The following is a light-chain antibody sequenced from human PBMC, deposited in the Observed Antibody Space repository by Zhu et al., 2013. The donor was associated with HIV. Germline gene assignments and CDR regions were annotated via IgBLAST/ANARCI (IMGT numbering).Light chain of an antibody. Sequence: DIQMTQSPSSLSASVGDRVTITCRASQSMSIYLNWYQQQPGKAPKLLIYAASSLQSGVPSRFSGSGSGTDFTLTISSLQPDDFGSYHCQQYNFYSPSFGQGTKLEIK. CDR1: QSMSIY. J-gene: IGKJ2*03. V-gene: IGKV1-39*01. CDR3: QQYNFYSPS. CDR2: AAS.